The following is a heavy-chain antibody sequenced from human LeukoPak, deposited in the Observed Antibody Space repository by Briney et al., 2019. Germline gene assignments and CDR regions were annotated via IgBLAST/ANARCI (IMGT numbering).Heavy chain of an antibody. D-gene: IGHD6-13*01. CDR3: ARHGIAAPQSYYYGMDV. V-gene: IGHV5-10-1*01. Sequence: GESLKISCKGSGYSLTSYWISWVRQMPGKGLEWMGRLDPSDSYSNCSPSFQSHVTISADKSISTADLQWCSLKASDTAMDYWARHGIAAPQSYYYGMDVWGQGTTVTVSS. J-gene: IGHJ6*02. CDR2: LDPSDSYS. CDR1: GYSLTSYW.